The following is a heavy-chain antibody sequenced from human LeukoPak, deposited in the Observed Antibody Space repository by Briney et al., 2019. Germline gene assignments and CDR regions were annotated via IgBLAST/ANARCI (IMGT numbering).Heavy chain of an antibody. J-gene: IGHJ4*02. CDR2: IYPGDSDT. Sequence: GESLKISCKGSGYSFTSYWIGWVRQMPGKGLEWMGIIYPGDSDTRYSPSFQGQVTISADKSISTAYLQWSSLKASDTAMYYCASPVLPGIAAAAPYYWGQGTLVTVSS. D-gene: IGHD6-13*01. CDR3: ASPVLPGIAAAAPYY. V-gene: IGHV5-51*01. CDR1: GYSFTSYW.